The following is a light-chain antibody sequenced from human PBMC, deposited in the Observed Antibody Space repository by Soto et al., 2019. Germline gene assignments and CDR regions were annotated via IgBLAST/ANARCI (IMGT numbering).Light chain of an antibody. CDR2: DAS. V-gene: IGKV3-11*01. CDR1: QSISSY. Sequence: EIVLTQSPDTLSLSPGERVTLSCRASQSISSYLAWYQQKPGQAPRLLIHDASNRATGIPARVSGSGSGTDFTLTISSLEPEDFAVYYCQQRSNWPLTFGGGTKVEI. J-gene: IGKJ4*01. CDR3: QQRSNWPLT.